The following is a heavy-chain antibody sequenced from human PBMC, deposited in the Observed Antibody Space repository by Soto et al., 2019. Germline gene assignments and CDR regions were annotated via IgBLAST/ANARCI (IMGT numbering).Heavy chain of an antibody. CDR2: ISGGAT. V-gene: IGHV3-23*01. D-gene: IGHD3-10*01. Sequence: EVQLLESGGGLVQPGGSRRLSCAASGFTFRDYGMSWVRQAPGKGLEWVTGISGGATDYADSVKVRFVISRDDSKNTLYLEMDSLRVEDTAVYYCTKDSGWTSADWGQGTLVTVSS. CDR1: GFTFRDYG. CDR3: TKDSGWTSAD. J-gene: IGHJ4*02.